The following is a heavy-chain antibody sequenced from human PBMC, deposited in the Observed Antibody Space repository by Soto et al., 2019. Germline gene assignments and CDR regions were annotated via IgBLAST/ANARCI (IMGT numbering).Heavy chain of an antibody. V-gene: IGHV3-23*01. CDR2: ISGSGEDI. CDR3: VKSPRSGYEAPWDY. D-gene: IGHD5-12*01. CDR1: GFPFSRDG. Sequence: PGVSLRLSCAATGFPFSRDGLNWVRQTPGKGLEWVSAISGSGEDIYYADSVKGRFTISRDNSKNTLYLQLNSLRADDTAVYYCVKSPRSGYEAPWDYWGQGTQVTVS. J-gene: IGHJ4*01.